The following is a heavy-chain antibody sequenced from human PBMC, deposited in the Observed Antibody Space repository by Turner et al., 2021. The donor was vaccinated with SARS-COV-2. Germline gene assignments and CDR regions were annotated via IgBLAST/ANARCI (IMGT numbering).Heavy chain of an antibody. J-gene: IGHJ4*02. CDR1: GFTFSSYW. Sequence: EVQLVESGGGLVQPGGTLRLSCAASGFTFSSYWMSWVRQAPAKGLEWVANIKQDGSEKYYADSVKGRFTISRDNDKNSLYLQMNSLRADDTAVYYCASAEGWAFGVVIPYDYWGQGTLVTVSS. V-gene: IGHV3-7*01. CDR2: IKQDGSEK. CDR3: ASAEGWAFGVVIPYDY. D-gene: IGHD3-3*01.